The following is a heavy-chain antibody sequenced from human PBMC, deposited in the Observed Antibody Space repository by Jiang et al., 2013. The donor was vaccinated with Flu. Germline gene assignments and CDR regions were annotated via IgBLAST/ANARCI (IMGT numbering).Heavy chain of an antibody. D-gene: IGHD5-12*01. Sequence: QLVESGGGVVQPGGSLRLSCAASGFSFDDYVMHWVRQAPGKGLEWVSLISGDGGSTYYADSVRGRFTISRDNSKNSLYLQMNSLRTEDTALYYCAKPEVAAIIDGMDVWGQGTTVTVSS. CDR1: GFSFDDYV. V-gene: IGHV3-43*02. CDR3: AKPEVAAIIDGMDV. J-gene: IGHJ6*02. CDR2: ISGDGGST.